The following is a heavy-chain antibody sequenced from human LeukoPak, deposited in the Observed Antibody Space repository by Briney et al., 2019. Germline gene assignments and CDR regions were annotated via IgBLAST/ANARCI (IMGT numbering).Heavy chain of an antibody. CDR3: AKDLSFNFSYFDN. CDR2: ISYDGSNK. V-gene: IGHV3-30*18. D-gene: IGHD1-20*01. CDR1: GFTFSSYG. J-gene: IGHJ4*02. Sequence: GGSLRLSCAASGFTFSSYGMHWVRQAPGKGLEWVAVISYDGSNKYYADSVKGRFTISRDNSRNTLFLQMNSLRADDTAVYYCAKDLSFNFSYFDNWGQGTLVTVSS.